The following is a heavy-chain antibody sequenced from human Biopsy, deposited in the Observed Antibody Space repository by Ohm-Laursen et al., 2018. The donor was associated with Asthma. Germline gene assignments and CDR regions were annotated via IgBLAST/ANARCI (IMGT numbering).Heavy chain of an antibody. V-gene: IGHV4-34*01. Sequence: GALSLTCGVYPGSFSGFFWTWIRQSPGKGLEWIGETNERGVTNNNPSLKSRVIISIDTYWNRVSLKLTSVTAADTAVYYCARGPELDVWGQGTTVTVSS. CDR3: ARGPELDV. CDR2: TNERGVT. CDR1: PGSFSGFF. J-gene: IGHJ6*02.